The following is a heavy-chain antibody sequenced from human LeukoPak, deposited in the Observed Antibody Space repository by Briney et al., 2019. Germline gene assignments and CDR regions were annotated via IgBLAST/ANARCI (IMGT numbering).Heavy chain of an antibody. CDR2: ISSSGSTI. J-gene: IGHJ4*02. V-gene: IGHV3-48*04. D-gene: IGHD2-15*01. CDR3: AREYCSGGSCYYDY. Sequence: GGSLRLSCAASGFTFSSYGMNWVRQAPGKGLEWVSYISSSGSTIHYADSVKGRFTISRDNAKNSLYLQMNSLRAEDTAVYYCAREYCSGGSCYYDYWGQGTLVTVSS. CDR1: GFTFSSYG.